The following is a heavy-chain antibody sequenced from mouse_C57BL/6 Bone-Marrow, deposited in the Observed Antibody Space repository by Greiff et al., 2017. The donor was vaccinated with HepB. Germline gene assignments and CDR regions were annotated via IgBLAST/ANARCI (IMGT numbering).Heavy chain of an antibody. CDR1: GFTFSSYA. CDR2: ISDGGSYT. CDR3: ARDRGYYYGSSYWYFDV. V-gene: IGHV5-4*01. J-gene: IGHJ1*03. Sequence: EVKLMESGGGLVKPGGSLKLSCAASGFTFSSYAMSWVRQTPEKRLEWVATISDGGSYTYYPDNVKGRFTISRDNAKNNLYLQMSNLKSEDTAMYYCARDRGYYYGSSYWYFDVWGTGTTVTVSS. D-gene: IGHD1-1*01.